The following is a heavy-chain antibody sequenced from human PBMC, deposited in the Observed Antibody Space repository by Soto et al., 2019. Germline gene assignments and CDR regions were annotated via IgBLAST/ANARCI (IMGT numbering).Heavy chain of an antibody. CDR3: PSGCLKTSCGRSPGVEFQS. Sequence: SETLSLTCAVSGDSISKSPWSWIRQAVGKGPQWRGRLYPSRTFGNGPYIRGRITLSVHPDKNHLWLRLRFVTAGEQALYYCPSGCLKTSCGRSPGVEFQSWGQGSL. CDR2: LYPSRTF. CDR1: GDSISKSP. V-gene: IGHV4-59*10. J-gene: IGHJ5*02. D-gene: IGHD1-26*01.